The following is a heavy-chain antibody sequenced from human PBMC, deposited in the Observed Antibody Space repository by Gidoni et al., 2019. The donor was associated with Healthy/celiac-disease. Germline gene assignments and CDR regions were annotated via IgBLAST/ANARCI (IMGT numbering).Heavy chain of an antibody. V-gene: IGHV3-74*01. CDR3: ARGGYDILTGYYIDY. D-gene: IGHD3-9*01. CDR2: INSDGSST. J-gene: IGHJ4*02. Sequence: WVSRINSDGSSTSYADSVKGRFTISRDNAKNTLYLQMNSLRAEDTAVYYCARGGYDILTGYYIDYWGQGTLVTVSS.